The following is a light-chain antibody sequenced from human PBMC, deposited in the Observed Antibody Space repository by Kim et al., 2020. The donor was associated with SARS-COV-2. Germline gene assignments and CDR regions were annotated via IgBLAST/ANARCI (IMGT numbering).Light chain of an antibody. V-gene: IGKV3-15*01. CDR3: QHYNNWSGT. CDR1: QSVSND. CDR2: AAS. Sequence: EIVMTQSPATLSVAPGERVTLSCRASQSVSNDLAWYQQKPGQAPRLLIYAASTRATGIPARFSGSGSETDFTLTITSLQSEDSAIYYCQHYNNWSGTFGGGTKVDIK. J-gene: IGKJ4*01.